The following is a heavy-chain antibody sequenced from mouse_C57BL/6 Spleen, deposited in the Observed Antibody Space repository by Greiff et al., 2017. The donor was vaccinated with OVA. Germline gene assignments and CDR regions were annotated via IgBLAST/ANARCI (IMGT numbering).Heavy chain of an antibody. V-gene: IGHV1-62-2*01. CDR3: ARHEEPSDYYCNSYFDD. J-gene: IGHJ2*01. CDR1: GYTFTEYT. Sequence: QVQLQQSGAELVKPGASVKLSCKASGYTFTEYTIHWVKQRSGQGLEWIGWFYPGSGSIKYNEKFKDKATLTADKSSSTVYMELSRLTSEDSAVYFCARHEEPSDYYCNSYFDDWGQGTTLTVSS. D-gene: IGHD1-1*01. CDR2: FYPGSGSI.